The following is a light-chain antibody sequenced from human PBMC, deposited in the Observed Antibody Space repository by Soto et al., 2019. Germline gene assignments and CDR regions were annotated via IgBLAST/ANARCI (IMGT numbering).Light chain of an antibody. J-gene: IGLJ1*01. V-gene: IGLV2-14*01. Sequence: QSALTQPASVSGSPGQSITISCTGTSSDVGGYNSVSWFQQHLSKAPKLIIYEVSHRPSGVSIRFSGSKSGNTASLTISGLQAEDEADYYCNSYRHSTTLVFGTGTKLTVL. CDR2: EVS. CDR3: NSYRHSTTLV. CDR1: SSDVGGYNS.